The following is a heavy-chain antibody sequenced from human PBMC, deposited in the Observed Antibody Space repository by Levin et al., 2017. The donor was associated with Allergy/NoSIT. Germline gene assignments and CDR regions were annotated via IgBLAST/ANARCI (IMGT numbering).Heavy chain of an antibody. CDR2: FDPEDGET. D-gene: IGHD3-22*01. CDR1: GYTLTELS. V-gene: IGHV1-24*01. J-gene: IGHJ4*02. Sequence: ASVKVSCKVSGYTLTELSMHWVRQAPGKGLEWMGGFDPEDGETIYAQKFQGRVTMTEDTSTDTAYMELSSLRSEDTAVYYCATWNYDSSGYYLALDYWGQGTLVTVSS. CDR3: ATWNYDSSGYYLALDY.